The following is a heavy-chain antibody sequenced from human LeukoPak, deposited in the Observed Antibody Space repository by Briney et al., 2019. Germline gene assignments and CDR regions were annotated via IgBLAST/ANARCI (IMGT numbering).Heavy chain of an antibody. J-gene: IGHJ4*02. D-gene: IGHD6-6*01. Sequence: SETLSLTCAVYGGSFSGYYWSWIRQPPGKGLEWIGEINHRGSTNYNPSLKSRVVISVDTSKNQFSLKLTPVTAADTAVFYCARAGPGSSSDYWGQGTLVTVSS. CDR3: ARAGPGSSSDY. CDR1: GGSFSGYY. CDR2: INHRGST. V-gene: IGHV4-34*01.